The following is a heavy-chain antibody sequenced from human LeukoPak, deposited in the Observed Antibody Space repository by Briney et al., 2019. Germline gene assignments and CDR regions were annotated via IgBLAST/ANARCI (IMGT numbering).Heavy chain of an antibody. CDR1: GGSISSYY. V-gene: IGHV4-4*07. CDR2: IYTSGST. D-gene: IGHD2-2*01. Sequence: VKPSETLSLTCTVSGGSISSYYWSWIRQPAGKGLEWIGRIYTSGSTNYNPSLKSRVTMSVDTSKNQFSLKLSSVTAADTAVYYCARDYCSSTSCYPYYLDYWGQGTLVTVSS. J-gene: IGHJ4*02. CDR3: ARDYCSSTSCYPYYLDY.